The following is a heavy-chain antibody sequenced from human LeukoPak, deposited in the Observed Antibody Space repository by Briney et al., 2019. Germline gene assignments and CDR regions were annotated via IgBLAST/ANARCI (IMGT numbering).Heavy chain of an antibody. CDR2: ISSDGGTT. CDR3: VKDSSSWPYYFDY. V-gene: IGHV3-64D*09. D-gene: IGHD6-13*01. CDR1: GFTFSSYA. Sequence: GGSLRLSCSASGFTFSSYAMHWVRQAPGKGLESVSAISSDGGTTFYADSVKGIFTISRDNSKNTLFLQMSRLRADDTAVYYCVKDSSSWPYYFDYWGQGTLVTVSS. J-gene: IGHJ4*02.